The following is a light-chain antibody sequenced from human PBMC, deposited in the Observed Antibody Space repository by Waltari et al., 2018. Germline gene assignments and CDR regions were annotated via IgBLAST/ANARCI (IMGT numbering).Light chain of an antibody. Sequence: QSALTQPRSVSGSPGQSVTISCTGTSSDVGGYNFVSWYQQYPGKAPKLVIYDVNKRPSGVPDRFSGSKSGNTASLIISGLQTEDEADYYCSSYTTSSAPGVFGTGTRVTVL. CDR3: SSYTTSSAPGV. CDR2: DVN. CDR1: SSDVGGYNF. V-gene: IGLV2-11*01. J-gene: IGLJ1*01.